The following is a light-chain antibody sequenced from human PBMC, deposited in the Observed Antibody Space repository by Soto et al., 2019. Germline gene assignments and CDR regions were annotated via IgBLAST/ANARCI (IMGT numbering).Light chain of an antibody. J-gene: IGKJ4*02. CDR3: QQYYSYPRT. CDR2: KAS. V-gene: IGKV1-5*03. Sequence: DIQMTQSPSTLPASVGDRVTITCRASQSISSWLAWYQHKPGKAPNLLIYKASNLETGVPSRFSGSGSGTEFTLTISSLQPDDFATYYCQQYYSYPRTFGRGTKVEIK. CDR1: QSISSW.